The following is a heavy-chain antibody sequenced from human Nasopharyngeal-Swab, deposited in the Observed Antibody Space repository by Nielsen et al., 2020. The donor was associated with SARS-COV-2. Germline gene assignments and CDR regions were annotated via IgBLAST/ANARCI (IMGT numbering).Heavy chain of an antibody. CDR1: GASIRSHY. D-gene: IGHD4-23*01. V-gene: IGHV4-59*08. CDR2: MYYTGST. CDR3: ARSGLTPGWFFDL. J-gene: IGHJ2*01. Sequence: SETLSLTCAVSGASIRSHYWNWMRQSPGKGLEWIGYMYYTGSTNYNPSLKSRVTVSVDSSRTQFSLNLSSVTAADTAVYYCARSGLTPGWFFDLWGRGTLVTVSS.